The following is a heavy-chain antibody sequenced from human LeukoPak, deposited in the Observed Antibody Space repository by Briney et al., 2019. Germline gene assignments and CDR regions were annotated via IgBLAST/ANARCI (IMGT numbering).Heavy chain of an antibody. Sequence: PGGSLRLSCAASGFTVSSNYMSWVRQAPGKGLEWVSVIYSGGSTYYADSVKGRFTISRDNSKNTLYLQMNSLRAEDTAVYYCARGVYDSSGYYLWFDPWGQGTLVTVSS. D-gene: IGHD3-22*01. CDR1: GFTVSSNY. J-gene: IGHJ5*02. CDR3: ARGVYDSSGYYLWFDP. V-gene: IGHV3-53*01. CDR2: IYSGGST.